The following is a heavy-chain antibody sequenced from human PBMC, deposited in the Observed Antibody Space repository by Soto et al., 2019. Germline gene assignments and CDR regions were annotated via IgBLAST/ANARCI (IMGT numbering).Heavy chain of an antibody. CDR2: ISAYNGNT. CDR3: ARDSGALFKGSGWLQLGVNWFDP. J-gene: IGHJ5*02. Sequence: GASVKVACKASGYTFTSYGIRWVRQAAGEGSEWMGCISAYNGNTNYAQKLQGRLTMTTATSTSTAYMELRTLRSDDTAVYYCARDSGALFKGSGWLQLGVNWFDPWGQGTLVTVSS. D-gene: IGHD5-12*01. V-gene: IGHV1-18*04. CDR1: GYTFTSYG.